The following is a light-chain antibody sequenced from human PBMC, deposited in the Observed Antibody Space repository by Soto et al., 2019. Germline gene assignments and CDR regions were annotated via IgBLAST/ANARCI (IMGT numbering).Light chain of an antibody. Sequence: QMTQSPSSLSASVGARITITCRASQSIRTSLNWYQQKPGKAPRLLIYGASTLQSGVPSRFSGSGSATDFTLTVSSLQPEDSAIYFCQERYTTPRTFGQGTKVEV. CDR3: QERYTTPRT. V-gene: IGKV1-39*01. CDR1: QSIRTS. J-gene: IGKJ1*01. CDR2: GAS.